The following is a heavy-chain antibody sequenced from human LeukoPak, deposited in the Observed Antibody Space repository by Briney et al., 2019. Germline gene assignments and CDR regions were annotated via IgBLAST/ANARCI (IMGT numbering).Heavy chain of an antibody. Sequence: GGSLRLSCAASGLNFSSYSMNWVRQAPGKGLEWVSDISSSSSTIYYADSVKGRFTISRDNSKNTMYLQMNSLRAEDTAMYYCARVRGTWYGDYWGQGTLVTVSS. CDR2: ISSSSSTI. V-gene: IGHV3-48*01. CDR3: ARVRGTWYGDY. J-gene: IGHJ4*02. CDR1: GLNFSSYS. D-gene: IGHD6-13*01.